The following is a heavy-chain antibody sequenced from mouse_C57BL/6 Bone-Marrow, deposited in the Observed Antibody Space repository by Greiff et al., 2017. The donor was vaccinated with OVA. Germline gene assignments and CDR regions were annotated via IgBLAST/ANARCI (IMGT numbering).Heavy chain of an antibody. J-gene: IGHJ3*01. Sequence: EVKVVESGGGLVKPGGSLKLSCAASGFTFSSYAMSWVRQTPEKRLEWVATISDGGSYTYYPDNVKGRFTISRDNAKNNLYLQMSHLKSEDTAMYYCASLDSSGYAWFAYWGQGTLVTVSA. V-gene: IGHV5-4*03. D-gene: IGHD3-2*02. CDR1: GFTFSSYA. CDR3: ASLDSSGYAWFAY. CDR2: ISDGGSYT.